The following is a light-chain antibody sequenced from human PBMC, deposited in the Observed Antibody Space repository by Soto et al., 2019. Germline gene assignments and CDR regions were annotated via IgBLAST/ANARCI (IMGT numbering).Light chain of an antibody. CDR3: QQRSNWPPIT. CDR1: QSVSSY. Sequence: EIVLTQSPGALSLSPADRPTLSCMASQSVSSYLAWYQQKPGQAPRLLIYDASNRATGIPARFSGSGSGTDFTLTISSLEPEDFAVYYCQQRSNWPPITFGGGTKV. V-gene: IGKV3-11*01. CDR2: DAS. J-gene: IGKJ4*01.